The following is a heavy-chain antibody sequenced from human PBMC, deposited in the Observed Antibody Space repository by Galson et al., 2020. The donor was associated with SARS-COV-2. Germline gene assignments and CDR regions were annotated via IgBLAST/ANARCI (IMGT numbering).Heavy chain of an antibody. CDR3: ARTTRYCTSTSGFFEY. J-gene: IGHJ4*02. CDR1: GFSLSSTEMR. D-gene: IGHD2-2*01. CDR2: IDWDDDK. V-gene: IGHV2-70*04. Sequence: SGPTLVKPTQTLTLTCTFSGFSLSSTEMRVSWIRQPPGKALEWLARIDWDDDKFYSTSLRTRLTISKDTSKNQVVLTMTNMDPVDTATYYCARTTRYCTSTSGFFEYWGQETLVTVSS.